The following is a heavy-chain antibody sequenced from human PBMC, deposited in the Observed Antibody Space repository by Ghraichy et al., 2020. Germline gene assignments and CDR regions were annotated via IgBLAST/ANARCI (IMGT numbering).Heavy chain of an antibody. Sequence: SVKVSCKASGFTFTSSAVQWVRQARGQRLEGIGWIVVGSGNTNYAQKFQERVTITRDMSTSTAYMELSSLRSEDTAVYYCAAEGRAIYYGMDVWGQGTTVTVSS. D-gene: IGHD3-3*01. CDR1: GFTFTSSA. CDR3: AAEGRAIYYGMDV. CDR2: IVVGSGNT. J-gene: IGHJ6*02. V-gene: IGHV1-58*01.